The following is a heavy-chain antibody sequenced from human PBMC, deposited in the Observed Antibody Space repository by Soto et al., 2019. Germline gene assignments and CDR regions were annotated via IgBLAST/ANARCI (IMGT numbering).Heavy chain of an antibody. V-gene: IGHV3-21*01. CDR3: ARDGTSNHNYIDP. D-gene: IGHD1-1*01. CDR1: GFTFSSYS. Sequence: PVGSLRLSCAASGFTFSSYSMNWVRQAPGKGLEWVSSISSSSSYIYYADSVKGRFTISRDNAKNSLYLQMNSLRAEDTAVYYCARDGTSNHNYIDPWGPGTLVTVS. CDR2: ISSSSSYI. J-gene: IGHJ5*02.